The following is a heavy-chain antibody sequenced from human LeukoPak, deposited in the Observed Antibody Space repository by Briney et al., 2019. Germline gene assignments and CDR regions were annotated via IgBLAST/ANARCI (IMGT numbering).Heavy chain of an antibody. Sequence: GGSLRLSCATSGFTFSVYYMTWIRQAPGKGLEWVSYISSSGSTIYYADSVKGRFTTSRDNAKKSLYLQMNSLRAEDTAVYYCAGDNYHDRSGYYGYWGQGILVTVSS. CDR2: ISSSGSTI. CDR1: GFTFSVYY. V-gene: IGHV3-11*01. J-gene: IGHJ4*02. CDR3: AGDNYHDRSGYYGY. D-gene: IGHD3-22*01.